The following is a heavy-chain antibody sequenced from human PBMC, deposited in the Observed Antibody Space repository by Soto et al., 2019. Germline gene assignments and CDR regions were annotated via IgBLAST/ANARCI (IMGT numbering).Heavy chain of an antibody. D-gene: IGHD2-21*02. CDR1: GFTFSSYG. J-gene: IGHJ4*02. V-gene: IGHV3-33*01. CDR2: IWYDGSNK. Sequence: GGSLRLSCAASGFTFSSYGMHWVRQAPGKGLEWVAVIWYDGSNKYYADSVKGRFTISRDNSKNTLYLQMNSLRAEDTAVYYCARDSCGGDCYSSLLRATASILDYWGQGTLVTVSS. CDR3: ARDSCGGDCYSSLLRATASILDY.